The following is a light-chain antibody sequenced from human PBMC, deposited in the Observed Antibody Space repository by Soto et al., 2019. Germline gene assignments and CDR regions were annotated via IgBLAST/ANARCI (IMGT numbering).Light chain of an antibody. J-gene: IGKJ1*01. CDR3: NHYNSYPWT. CDR2: KAS. CDR1: QRISSW. V-gene: IGKV1-5*03. Sequence: DIQMTPSPSTLSASVGDRITITCRASQRISSWLAWYQQKPGKAPKLLIYKASSLESGHPLMFSGSGSHTELTLTISSLLPDDLATDYCNHYNSYPWTCGEDTKMEIK.